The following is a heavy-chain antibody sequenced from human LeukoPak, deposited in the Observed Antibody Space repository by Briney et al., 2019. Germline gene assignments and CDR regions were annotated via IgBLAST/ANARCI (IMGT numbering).Heavy chain of an antibody. D-gene: IGHD5-18*01. Sequence: SSETLSLTCTVSGGSISSYYWSWIRQPPGKGLEWIGCIYYSGSTNYNPSLKSRVTISVDTSKNQFSLKLSSVTAADTAVYYCAREFVDTAMGASYSYYYYGMDVWGQGTTVTVSS. CDR3: AREFVDTAMGASYSYYYYGMDV. CDR2: IYYSGST. CDR1: GGSISSYY. V-gene: IGHV4-59*01. J-gene: IGHJ6*02.